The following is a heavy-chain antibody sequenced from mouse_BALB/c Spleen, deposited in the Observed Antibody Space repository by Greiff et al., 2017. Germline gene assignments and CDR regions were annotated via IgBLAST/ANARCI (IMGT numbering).Heavy chain of an antibody. V-gene: IGHV1-18*01. Sequence: VQLQQSGPELVKPGASVKIPCKASGYTFTDYNMDWVKQSHGKSLEWIGDINPNNGGTIYNQKFKGKATLTVDKSSSTAYMELRSLTSEDTAVYYCAREEYCNFAMDYWGQGTSVTVAS. CDR2: INPNNGGT. J-gene: IGHJ4*01. CDR1: GYTFTDYN. CDR3: AREEYCNFAMDY. D-gene: IGHD2-10*02.